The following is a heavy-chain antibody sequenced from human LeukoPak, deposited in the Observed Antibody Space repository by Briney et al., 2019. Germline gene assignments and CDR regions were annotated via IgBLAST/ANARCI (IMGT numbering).Heavy chain of an antibody. CDR2: IYYSGST. J-gene: IGHJ6*03. CDR1: GGSISSGGYS. CDR3: ARHLVRGVIPYYMDV. V-gene: IGHV4-30-4*07. D-gene: IGHD3-10*01. Sequence: PSQTLSLTCAVSGGSISSGGYSWSWIRQPPGKGLEWIGYIYYSGSTYYNPSLKSRVTISVDTSKNQFSLKLSSVTAADTAVYYCARHLVRGVIPYYMDVWGKGTTVTVSS.